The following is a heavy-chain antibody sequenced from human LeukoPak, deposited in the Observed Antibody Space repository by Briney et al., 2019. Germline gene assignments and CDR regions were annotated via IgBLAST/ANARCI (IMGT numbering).Heavy chain of an antibody. CDR2: ISGSGGST. J-gene: IGHJ5*02. CDR1: GFTFSSYG. Sequence: GGSLTLCCAASGFTFSSYGMSWVRQAPGKGLEWVSAISGSGGSTYYADSVKGRFTISRDNSKNTLFLQMSSVRAEDTAVYYCAKDGSSPIFGYNWFDPWGQGTLVTVSS. CDR3: AKDGSSPIFGYNWFDP. D-gene: IGHD3-3*01. V-gene: IGHV3-23*01.